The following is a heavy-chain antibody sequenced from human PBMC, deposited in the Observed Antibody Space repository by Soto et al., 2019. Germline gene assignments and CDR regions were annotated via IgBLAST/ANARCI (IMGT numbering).Heavy chain of an antibody. CDR3: ARDPVVGSGSYWSAIDMDV. D-gene: IGHD3-10*01. Sequence: GGSLRLSCAASGFTFSSYWMHWVRQAPGKGLVWVSRINSDGSSTSYADSVKGRFTISRDNAKNTLYMQMNSLRAEDTAVYYCARDPVVGSGSYWSAIDMDVWGKGTTVTVSS. CDR1: GFTFSSYW. J-gene: IGHJ6*03. CDR2: INSDGSST. V-gene: IGHV3-74*01.